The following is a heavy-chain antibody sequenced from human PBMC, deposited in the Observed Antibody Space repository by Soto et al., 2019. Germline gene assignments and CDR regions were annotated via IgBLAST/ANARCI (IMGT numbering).Heavy chain of an antibody. J-gene: IGHJ4*02. Sequence: EVQLVESGGGLVQPGGSLRLSCAASGFTVSSNYMSWVLQAPGKGLEWVSVIYSGGSTSYADSVKGRFTISRHHSKHTLYLQMNSLRAEDTAVYYCARSYYDVWSCYYSGYYFDYWGQGTLVSVSS. V-gene: IGHV3-53*04. CDR3: ARSYYDVWSCYYSGYYFDY. CDR2: IYSGGST. CDR1: GFTVSSNY. D-gene: IGHD3-3*01.